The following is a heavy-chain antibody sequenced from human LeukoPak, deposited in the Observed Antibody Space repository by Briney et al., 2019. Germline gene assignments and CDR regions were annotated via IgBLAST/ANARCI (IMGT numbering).Heavy chain of an antibody. CDR2: IYSRGNS. V-gene: IGHV4-39*07. CDR1: GGSIGTNTYY. CDR3: ARSDGYGLVGI. J-gene: IGHJ3*02. Sequence: SETLSLTCTVSGGSIGTNTYYWGWIRQPPGKTLEWIGSIYSRGNSYYNPSLKSRVIILIDTAKNHFSLNLSSVTAADTAVYYCARSDGYGLVGIWGQGTMVTVSS. D-gene: IGHD3-10*01.